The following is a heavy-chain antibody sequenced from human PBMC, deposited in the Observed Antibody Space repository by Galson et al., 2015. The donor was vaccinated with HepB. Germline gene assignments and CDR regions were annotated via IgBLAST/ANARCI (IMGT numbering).Heavy chain of an antibody. CDR2: IDPSDSYS. Sequence: QSGAEVKKPGESLRISCKGSGYSFTSYWINWVRQMPGKGLEWMGRIDPSDSYSTFSPSFQGHVTISGDKSIRTAYLQWSSLKASDTAMYYCARTNRYCSGTSCYGHFDCWGQGTLVTVSS. CDR1: GYSFTSYW. CDR3: ARTNRYCSGTSCYGHFDC. J-gene: IGHJ4*02. V-gene: IGHV5-10-1*01. D-gene: IGHD2-2*01.